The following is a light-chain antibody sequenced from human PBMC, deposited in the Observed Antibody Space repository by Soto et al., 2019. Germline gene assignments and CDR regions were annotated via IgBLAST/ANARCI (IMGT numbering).Light chain of an antibody. J-gene: IGLJ2*01. CDR2: DNN. Sequence: QSVLTQPPSVSAAPGQTVTISCSGSSSNIGNNYVSWYQQLPGTTPKLLIYDNNNRPSGIPDRFSGSKSGTSATLDITGLQTGDEADYYCTAWDSSLTVVLFGGGTKPTVL. CDR3: TAWDSSLTVVL. V-gene: IGLV1-51*01. CDR1: SSNIGNNY.